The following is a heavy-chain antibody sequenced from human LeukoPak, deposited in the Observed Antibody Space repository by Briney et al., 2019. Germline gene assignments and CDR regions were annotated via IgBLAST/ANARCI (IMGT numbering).Heavy chain of an antibody. Sequence: SETLSLTCTVSGGSISSYYWSWIRQPPGKGLEWIGYFYYSGSTNYNPSLKSRVTISVDTSKNQFSLKLSSVTAADTAVYYCASSYSSSWYNNWFDPWGQGTLVTVSS. CDR2: FYYSGST. CDR3: ASSYSSSWYNNWFDP. V-gene: IGHV4-59*01. CDR1: GGSISSYY. J-gene: IGHJ5*02. D-gene: IGHD6-13*01.